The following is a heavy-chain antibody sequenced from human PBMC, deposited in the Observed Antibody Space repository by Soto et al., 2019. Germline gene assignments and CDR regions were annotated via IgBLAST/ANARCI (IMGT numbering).Heavy chain of an antibody. CDR3: AKDLQSYGDYDYYCYGMDV. CDR2: ISYDGTNK. Sequence: QVQLVESGGGEVQPGRSQTISCAASGFTFSTYGMHWVRQTPGKGLEWVAVISYDGTNKFYSDSVKGRFTISRDNFKNTLTLQMNSLRADDTAVYSCAKDLQSYGDYDYYCYGMDVWGLGTRVTVSS. CDR1: GFTFSTYG. J-gene: IGHJ6*02. V-gene: IGHV3-30*18. D-gene: IGHD4-17*01.